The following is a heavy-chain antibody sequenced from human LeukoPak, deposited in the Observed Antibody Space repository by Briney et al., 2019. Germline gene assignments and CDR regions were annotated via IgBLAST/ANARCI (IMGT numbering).Heavy chain of an antibody. J-gene: IGHJ4*02. CDR3: ASVAVAGKPTDY. V-gene: IGHV3-23*01. CDR1: GFTFSSYA. Sequence: QAGGSLRLSCAASGFTFSSYAMSWVRQAPGKGLEWVSAISGSGGSTYYADSVKGRLTISRDNSKNTLYLQMNSLRAEDTAVYYCASVAVAGKPTDYWGQGTLVTVSS. CDR2: ISGSGGST. D-gene: IGHD6-19*01.